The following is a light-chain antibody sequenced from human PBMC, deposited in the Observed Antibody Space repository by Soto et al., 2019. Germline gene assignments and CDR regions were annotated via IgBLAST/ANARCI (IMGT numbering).Light chain of an antibody. J-gene: IGLJ2*01. CDR2: EVS. V-gene: IGLV2-8*01. Sequence: QSALTQPPSASGSPGQSVTISCTGTSSDIGGYNYVSWYQQHPGKAPKLIIYEVSKRPSGVPDRFSGSKSGNTASLTVSGLQAEDEADYYCTSYTSSSSVLFGGGTQLTVL. CDR1: SSDIGGYNY. CDR3: TSYTSSSSVL.